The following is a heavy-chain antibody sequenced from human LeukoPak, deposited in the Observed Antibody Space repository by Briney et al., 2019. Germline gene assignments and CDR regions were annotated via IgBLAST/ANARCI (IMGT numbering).Heavy chain of an antibody. D-gene: IGHD3-10*01. V-gene: IGHV3-23*01. CDR1: GFTFSSHA. CDR2: LSNSGGST. CDR3: AKDYFGSVPYAFDI. J-gene: IGHJ3*02. Sequence: GGSLRLSCAASGFTFSSHAMAWVRQAPGQGLEWVSGLSNSGGSTHYADSVKGRFTISRDNSKNTLCLEMNSLRAEDTAAYYCAKDYFGSVPYAFDIWGHGTMVTV.